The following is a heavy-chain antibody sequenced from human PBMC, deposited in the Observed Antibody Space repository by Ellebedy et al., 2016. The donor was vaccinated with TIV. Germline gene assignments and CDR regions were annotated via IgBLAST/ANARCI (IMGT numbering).Heavy chain of an antibody. V-gene: IGHV4-59*11. Sequence: SETLSLTXTVSGDSISSHYWSWIRQPPGKGLEWIGYISYSGSTNYNPSLKSRLTISVDTSKNQFSLKLRSVTAADTAVYYCATVSYNRPGSIIGHFFDYWGQGTLVTVSS. CDR3: ATVSYNRPGSIIGHFFDY. CDR2: ISYSGST. J-gene: IGHJ4*02. CDR1: GDSISSHY. D-gene: IGHD3-10*01.